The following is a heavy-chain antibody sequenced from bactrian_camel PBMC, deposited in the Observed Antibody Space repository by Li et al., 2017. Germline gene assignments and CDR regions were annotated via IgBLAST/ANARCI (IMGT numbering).Heavy chain of an antibody. CDR3: ASATNNY. CDR2: IDGDGDQ. Sequence: HVQLVESGGGSVQAGGSLRLSCSGSGYDVSTFCMFWFRQISGKGREGIARIDGDGDQLYADSVQGRFTISRDNAKNTLYLQMNTLKTEDTGVYYCASATNNYWGQGTQVTVS. CDR1: GYDVSTFC. V-gene: IGHV3S6*01. D-gene: IGHD3*01. J-gene: IGHJ4*01.